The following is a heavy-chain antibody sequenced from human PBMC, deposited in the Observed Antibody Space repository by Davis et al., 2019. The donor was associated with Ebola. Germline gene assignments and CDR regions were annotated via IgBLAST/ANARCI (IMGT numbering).Heavy chain of an antibody. J-gene: IGHJ4*02. D-gene: IGHD5-12*01. CDR1: GGSISSGGYY. Sequence: PSETLSLTCTVSGGSISSGGYYWSWIRQHPGKGLEWIGYIYYSGSTYYNPSLKRRVTISVDTSKNQFSLKLSSVTAADTAVYYCARGGAGYVDIVATNLGFDYWGQGTLVTVSS. V-gene: IGHV4-31*03. CDR3: ARGGAGYVDIVATNLGFDY. CDR2: IYYSGST.